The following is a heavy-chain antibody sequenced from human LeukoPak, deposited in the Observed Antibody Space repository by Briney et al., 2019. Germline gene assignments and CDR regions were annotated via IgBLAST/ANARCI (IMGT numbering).Heavy chain of an antibody. J-gene: IGHJ5*02. CDR3: ARRLTQYDCFDP. Sequence: SQTLSLTCAISGDSVSSKSVTWNWIRQSPSRGFEWLGRTYYRSTWYNDYAVSVRGRITVNPDTSKNQFSLHLNSVTPEDTAVYYCARRLTQYDCFDPWGQGILVTVSS. V-gene: IGHV6-1*01. CDR2: TYYRSTWYN. CDR1: GDSVSSKSVT. D-gene: IGHD2-2*01.